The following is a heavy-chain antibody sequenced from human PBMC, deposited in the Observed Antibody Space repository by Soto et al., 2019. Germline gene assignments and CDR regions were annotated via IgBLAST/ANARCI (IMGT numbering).Heavy chain of an antibody. D-gene: IGHD3-9*01. CDR3: ARAGGYDILTGYRKDFDY. CDR1: GGSISSGGYY. V-gene: IGHV4-31*03. Sequence: SETLSLTCTVSGGSISSGGYYWSWIRQHPGKGLEWIGYIYYSGSTYYNPSLKSRVTISVDTSKNQFSLKLSSVTAADTAVYYCARAGGYDILTGYRKDFDYWGQGTLVT. J-gene: IGHJ4*02. CDR2: IYYSGST.